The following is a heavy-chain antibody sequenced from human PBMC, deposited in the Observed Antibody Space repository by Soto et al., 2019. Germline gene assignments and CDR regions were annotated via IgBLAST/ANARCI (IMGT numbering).Heavy chain of an antibody. D-gene: IGHD3-22*01. V-gene: IGHV3-23*01. CDR1: GFTFSSYA. CDR3: AKDYCQEDSSGYYLGSFDY. Sequence: EVQLLESGGGLVQPGGSLRLSCAASGFTFSSYAMSWVRQAPGKGLEWVSAISGSGGSTYYADSVKGRFTISRDNSKNTLYLQMNSLRAEDTAVYYCAKDYCQEDSSGYYLGSFDYWGQGTLVTVSS. J-gene: IGHJ4*02. CDR2: ISGSGGST.